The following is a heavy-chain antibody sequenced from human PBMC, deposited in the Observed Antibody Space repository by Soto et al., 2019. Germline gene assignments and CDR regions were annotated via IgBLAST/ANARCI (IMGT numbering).Heavy chain of an antibody. CDR1: GFTFNNYA. CDR3: AKGRGGSGSLTPRVDF. D-gene: IGHD3-10*01. CDR2: ISGGGDTT. Sequence: EVQLLESGGGLVQPGGSLRLSCAPSGFTFNNYAMTWVRQAPGKGLEWVSAISGGGDTTSYADSVKGRFTVSRDGSKNTLYLQMSSMRAEETALYYCAKGRGGSGSLTPRVDFWGQGTLVTVSS. J-gene: IGHJ4*02. V-gene: IGHV3-23*01.